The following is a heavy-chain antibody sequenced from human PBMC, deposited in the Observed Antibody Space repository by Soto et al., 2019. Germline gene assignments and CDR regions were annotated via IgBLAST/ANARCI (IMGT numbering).Heavy chain of an antibody. V-gene: IGHV1-3*01. CDR3: ARDDSGFSGSHYIDYFNY. Sequence: ASVKVSCKASGYIFSNFAMHWVRQAPGQRLEWMGWINAGNWNTKYSQKFQGRVTITGDTSAGTVYMQLSSLTSEDTAVYYCARDDSGFSGSHYIDYFNYWGQGALVTVSS. J-gene: IGHJ4*02. D-gene: IGHD1-26*01. CDR2: INAGNWNT. CDR1: GYIFSNFA.